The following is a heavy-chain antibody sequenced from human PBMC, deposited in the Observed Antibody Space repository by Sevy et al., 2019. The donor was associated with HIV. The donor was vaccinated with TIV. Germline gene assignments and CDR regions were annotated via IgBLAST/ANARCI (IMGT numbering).Heavy chain of an antibody. CDR2: ISTSSNDI. Sequence: GGSLRLSCVASGFTLSSHNMNWVRQAAGKGLEWVSSISTSSNDIYYADSVRGRFTISRDNARNSLYLQMNTRRAEDTAVYYCARVVAYCSGGTCFPGYYYGMDVWGQGTTVTVSS. CDR1: GFTLSSHN. J-gene: IGHJ6*02. D-gene: IGHD2-15*01. V-gene: IGHV3-21*01. CDR3: ARVVAYCSGGTCFPGYYYGMDV.